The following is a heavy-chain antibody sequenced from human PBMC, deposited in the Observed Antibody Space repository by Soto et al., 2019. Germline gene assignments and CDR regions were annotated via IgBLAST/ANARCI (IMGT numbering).Heavy chain of an antibody. J-gene: IGHJ4*02. Sequence: QLQLQESGPGLVEPSETVSLTCTVSGYSITSPIHYWAWVRQPPGKGLEWIGSIFYAGTTCYNPSLKSRVTISLDPSKRQFSLGLASVTAADSAVYYCGRQGGTIDWPDMGPDYCGQGTLLTVSS. CDR1: GYSITSPIHY. CDR3: GRQGGTIDWPDMGPDY. V-gene: IGHV4-39*01. D-gene: IGHD2-2*01. CDR2: IFYAGTT.